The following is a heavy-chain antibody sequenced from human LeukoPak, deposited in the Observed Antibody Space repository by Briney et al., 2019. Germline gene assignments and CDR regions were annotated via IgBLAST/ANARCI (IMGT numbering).Heavy chain of an antibody. CDR3: ARGVTGIYYYYMDI. CDR1: GYTFTGFD. D-gene: IGHD3-10*01. J-gene: IGHJ6*03. V-gene: IGHV1-8*01. Sequence: ASVKVSCKASGYTFTGFDINWVRQATGQGLEWMGWMNTNSDNTGYAQKFEGRVTMTRNTSISTAYMELSSLTSDDTAVYYCARGVTGIYYYYMDIWGKGTTVTVSS. CDR2: MNTNSDNT.